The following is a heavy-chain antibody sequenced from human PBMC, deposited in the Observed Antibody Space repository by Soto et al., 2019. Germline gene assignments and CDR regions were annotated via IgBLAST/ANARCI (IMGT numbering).Heavy chain of an antibody. Sequence: SETLSLTCTVSGGSLSSYYWSWIRQPPGKGLEWIGYIYYTGSTNQNPSLKSRVTISVDTSKNQFSLKLTSVTAADTAVYYCARGVESLGPWGQGTLVTVSS. V-gene: IGHV4-59*01. CDR1: GGSLSSYY. J-gene: IGHJ5*02. CDR2: IYYTGST. D-gene: IGHD2-2*01. CDR3: ARGVESLGP.